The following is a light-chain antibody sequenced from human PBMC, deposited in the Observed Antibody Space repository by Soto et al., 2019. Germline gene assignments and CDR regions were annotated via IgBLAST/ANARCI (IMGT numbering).Light chain of an antibody. CDR3: QHYNSYSEA. CDR1: QTISSW. V-gene: IGKV1-5*03. Sequence: VGVRVTIPCRASQTISSWLAWYQQKPGKAPKLLIYKASTLKSGVPSRFSGSGSGTEFTLTISSLQPDDFATYYCQHYNSYSEAVGQGTKVDSK. J-gene: IGKJ1*01. CDR2: KAS.